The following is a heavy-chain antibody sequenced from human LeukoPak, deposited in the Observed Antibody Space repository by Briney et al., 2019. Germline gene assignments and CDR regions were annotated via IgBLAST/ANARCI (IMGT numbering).Heavy chain of an antibody. CDR2: IRYDGSNK. J-gene: IGHJ5*02. CDR1: GFTFSSYG. CDR3: AKDTTPPKAGFDP. V-gene: IGHV3-30*02. D-gene: IGHD1-14*01. Sequence: GGSLRLSSAASGFTFSSYGMHWVRQAPGKGLEWGAFIRYDGSNKYYADSVKGRFTISRDNSKNTLYLQMNSLRAEDTAVYYCAKDTTPPKAGFDPWGQGTLVTVSS.